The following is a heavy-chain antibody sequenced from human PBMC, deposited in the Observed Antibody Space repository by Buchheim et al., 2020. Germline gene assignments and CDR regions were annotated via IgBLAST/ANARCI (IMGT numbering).Heavy chain of an antibody. D-gene: IGHD3-22*01. CDR3: AEGSSGFFEY. V-gene: IGHV3-30*18. Sequence: QVQLVESGGGVVQPGRSLRLSCAASGFTFTSYAMHWVRQAPGKGLEWVAVISYDGSDKYYADSVKGRFSISRDYSKNKLYLQVNSLRTEDTAVYYCAEGSSGFFEYWGQGTL. CDR2: ISYDGSDK. J-gene: IGHJ4*02. CDR1: GFTFTSYA.